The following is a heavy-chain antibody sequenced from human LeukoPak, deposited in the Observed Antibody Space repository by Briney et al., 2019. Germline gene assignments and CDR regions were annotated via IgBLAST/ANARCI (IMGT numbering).Heavy chain of an antibody. CDR3: ASPDDINGYYFDY. J-gene: IGHJ4*02. CDR2: IIPIFGTA. V-gene: IGHV1-69*05. CDR1: GGTFSSYA. D-gene: IGHD2-15*01. Sequence: SVKVSCKASGGTFSSYAISWVRQAPGQGLEWMGGIIPIFGTANYAQKFQGRVTITTDESTSTAYMELSSLRSEDTAVYYCASPDDINGYYFDYWGQGTLVTVSS.